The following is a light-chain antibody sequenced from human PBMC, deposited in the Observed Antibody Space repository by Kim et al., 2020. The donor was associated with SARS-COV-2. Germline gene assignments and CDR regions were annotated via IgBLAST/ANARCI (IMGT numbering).Light chain of an antibody. Sequence: DIQVTQSPPSLSASVGDRVTITCQASQDINIYLNWYQQKPGIAPKVLIYDASTLETGVPSRFSGSGSGTDFTFTINGLQPDDIGTYYFQQYHNFPLAFGGGTKVDIK. V-gene: IGKV1-33*01. CDR1: QDINIY. CDR2: DAS. CDR3: QQYHNFPLA. J-gene: IGKJ4*01.